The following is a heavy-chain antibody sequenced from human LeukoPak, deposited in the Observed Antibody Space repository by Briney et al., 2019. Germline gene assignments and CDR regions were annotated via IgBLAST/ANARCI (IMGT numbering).Heavy chain of an antibody. V-gene: IGHV4-39*01. J-gene: IGHJ4*02. CDR2: IYYSGST. CDR3: ARLSGAGYFDY. CDR1: GGSISSYY. Sequence: PSETLSLTCTVSGGSISSYYWGWIRQPPGKGLEWIGSIYYSGSTYYNPSLKSRVTITVDTSKNQFSLKLSSVTAADTAVYYCARLSGAGYFDYWGQGTLVTVSS. D-gene: IGHD1-26*01.